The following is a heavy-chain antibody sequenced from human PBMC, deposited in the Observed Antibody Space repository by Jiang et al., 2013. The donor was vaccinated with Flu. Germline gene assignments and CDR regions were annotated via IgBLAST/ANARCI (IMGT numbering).Heavy chain of an antibody. Sequence: PGLVKPSETLSLTCTVSGGSISSYYWSWIRQPPGKGLEWIGYIYYSGSTNYNPSLKSRVTISVDTSKNQFSLKLSSVTAADTAVYYCARDRYGDYTNDYWGQGTLVTVSS. CDR3: ARDRYGDYTNDY. D-gene: IGHD4-17*01. J-gene: IGHJ4*02. CDR1: GGSISSYY. V-gene: IGHV4-59*01. CDR2: IYYSGST.